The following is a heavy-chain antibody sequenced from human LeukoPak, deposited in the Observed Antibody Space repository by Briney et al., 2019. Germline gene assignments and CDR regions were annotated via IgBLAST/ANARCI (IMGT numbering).Heavy chain of an antibody. D-gene: IGHD3-22*01. CDR1: GYTFTSYD. V-gene: IGHV1-46*01. CDR3: ARDFGDSSESYFDY. CDR2: INPSGGST. J-gene: IGHJ4*02. Sequence: ASVKVSCKASGYTFTSYDINWVRQATGQGLEWMGIINPSGGSTSYAQKFQGRVTMTRDMSTSTVYMELSSLRSEDTAVYYCARDFGDSSESYFDYWGQGTLVTVSS.